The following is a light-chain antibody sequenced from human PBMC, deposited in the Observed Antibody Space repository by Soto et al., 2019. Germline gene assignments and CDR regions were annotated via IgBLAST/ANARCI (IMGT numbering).Light chain of an antibody. V-gene: IGKV3-20*01. Sequence: EIVLTQSPDTLSFSPGGRATLSCRASQSVTTRLAWYQQKPVQPPRLLISGASVRASGVPVRISGSGSGTDFTLTISRLEPEDFALYYCQQYGGSPITFGLGTRLEIK. CDR2: GAS. CDR3: QQYGGSPIT. CDR1: QSVTTR. J-gene: IGKJ5*01.